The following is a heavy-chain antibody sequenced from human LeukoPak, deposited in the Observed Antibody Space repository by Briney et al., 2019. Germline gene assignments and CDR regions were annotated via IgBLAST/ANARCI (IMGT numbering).Heavy chain of an antibody. J-gene: IGHJ4*02. CDR3: ARDSEKPN. CDR1: GFTFSSYG. V-gene: IGHV3-30*03. CDR2: ISYDGSNK. Sequence: GGSLRLSCAAAGFTFSSYGMHWVRQAPGKGLEWVAVISYDGSNKYYADSVKGRFTISRDNSKNTLYLQMNSLRAEDTAVYYCARDSEKPNWGQGTLVTVSS.